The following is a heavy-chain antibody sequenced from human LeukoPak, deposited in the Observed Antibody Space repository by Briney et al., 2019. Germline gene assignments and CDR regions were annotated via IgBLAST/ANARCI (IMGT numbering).Heavy chain of an antibody. V-gene: IGHV3-23*01. CDR1: GFTFDDYA. D-gene: IGHD6-13*01. CDR2: ISGSGGST. Sequence: GRSLRLSCAASGFTFDDYAMHWVRQAPGKGLEWVSAISGSGGSTYYADSVKGRFTISRDNSKNTLYLQMNSLRAEDTAVYYCAKGIAAAGTRYYFDYWGQGTLVTVSS. CDR3: AKGIAAAGTRYYFDY. J-gene: IGHJ4*02.